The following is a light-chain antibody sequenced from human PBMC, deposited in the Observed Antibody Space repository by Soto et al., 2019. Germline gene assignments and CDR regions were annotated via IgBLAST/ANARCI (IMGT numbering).Light chain of an antibody. CDR1: QNINNY. J-gene: IGKJ2*01. CDR2: GAS. Sequence: DIQMTQSPSSLSASVGDRVTITCRASQNINNYVTWCQHKPGKAPNLLIYGASRLQSGVPSRFSGSGSGTDFTLTISSLQPEDFATYYCQQTFSTPHTFGQGTKL. CDR3: QQTFSTPHT. V-gene: IGKV1-39*01.